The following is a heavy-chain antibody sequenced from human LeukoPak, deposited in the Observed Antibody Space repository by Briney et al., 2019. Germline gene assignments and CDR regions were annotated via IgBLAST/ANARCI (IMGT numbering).Heavy chain of an antibody. D-gene: IGHD1-26*01. Sequence: ASVKVSCKASGYTFTSYDINWVRQATGQGLEWMGWMNPNSGNTGYAQKFQGRVTMTRNTSISTAYMELSSLRSEDTAVYYSARAVGATSLYYYYYYMDVWGKGTTVTVSS. CDR1: GYTFTSYD. CDR3: ARAVGATSLYYYYYYMDV. J-gene: IGHJ6*03. CDR2: MNPNSGNT. V-gene: IGHV1-8*01.